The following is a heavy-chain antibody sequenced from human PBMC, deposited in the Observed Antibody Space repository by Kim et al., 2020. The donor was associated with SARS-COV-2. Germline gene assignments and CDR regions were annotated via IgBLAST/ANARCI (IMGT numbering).Heavy chain of an antibody. Sequence: SETLSLTCTVSGGSISSSSYYWGWIRQPPGKGLEWIGSIYYSGSTYYNPSLKSRVTISVDTSKNQFSLKLSSVTAADTAVYYCARAKIVATIQVFDYWGQGTLVTVSS. CDR2: IYYSGST. J-gene: IGHJ4*02. V-gene: IGHV4-39*07. CDR3: ARAKIVATIQVFDY. D-gene: IGHD5-12*01. CDR1: GGSISSSSYY.